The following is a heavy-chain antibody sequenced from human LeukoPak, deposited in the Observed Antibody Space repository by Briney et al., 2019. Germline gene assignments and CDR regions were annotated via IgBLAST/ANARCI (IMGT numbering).Heavy chain of an antibody. V-gene: IGHV3-21*01. CDR1: GFTVSSNC. CDR3: ARWPYSSSYYFDY. Sequence: GGSLRLSCAASGFTVSSNCISWVRQAPGKGLEWVSSITSGTTYIYYADSVRGRFTLSRDNAKNSLYLQMNSLRAEDTAVYYCARWPYSSSYYFDYWGQGTLVTVSS. J-gene: IGHJ4*02. D-gene: IGHD6-6*01. CDR2: ITSGTTYI.